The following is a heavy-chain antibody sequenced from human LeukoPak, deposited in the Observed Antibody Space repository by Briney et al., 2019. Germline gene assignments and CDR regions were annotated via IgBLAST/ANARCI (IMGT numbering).Heavy chain of an antibody. CDR1: GFTFSSYA. Sequence: GGSLRLSCAASGFTFSSYAMSWVRQAPGKGLEWVSAISGSGGSTYYADSVKGRFTISRDNSKNTLYLQMNSLRAEDTAVYYCAKEGYSSSWFKQDYYYYYMDVWGKGTTVTASS. D-gene: IGHD6-13*01. CDR3: AKEGYSSSWFKQDYYYYYMDV. V-gene: IGHV3-23*01. J-gene: IGHJ6*03. CDR2: ISGSGGST.